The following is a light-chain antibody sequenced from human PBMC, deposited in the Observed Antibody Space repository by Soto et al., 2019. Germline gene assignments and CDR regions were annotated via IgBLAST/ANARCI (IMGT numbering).Light chain of an antibody. Sequence: DIQMTQSPSTLSASVGDRVTITCRASQSISYWLAWYQQKPGKAPKLLIYKASSLQSGVPSRFSGSGSGTEFTLNISSLQPDDFATYYCQQYNSSPTFGQGTKVEIK. CDR2: KAS. CDR3: QQYNSSPT. V-gene: IGKV1-5*03. CDR1: QSISYW. J-gene: IGKJ1*01.